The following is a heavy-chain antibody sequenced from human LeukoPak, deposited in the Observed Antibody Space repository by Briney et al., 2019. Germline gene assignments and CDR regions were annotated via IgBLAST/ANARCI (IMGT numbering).Heavy chain of an antibody. J-gene: IGHJ4*02. D-gene: IGHD3-22*01. CDR3: ARNVGSGYYYYFDY. CDR2: IKWDGNST. V-gene: IGHV3-20*04. Sequence: PGGSLRLSCAASGFTFDDYGMSWVRPAPGKGLEWVSGIKWDGNSTCYEDTVKSRFTISRDNAKNSLYLQMNSLRAEDTALYYCARNVGSGYYYYFDYWGQGTLVTVSS. CDR1: GFTFDDYG.